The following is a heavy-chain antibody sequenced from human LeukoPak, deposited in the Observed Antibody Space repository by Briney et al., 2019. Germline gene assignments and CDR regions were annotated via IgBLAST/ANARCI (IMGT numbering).Heavy chain of an antibody. V-gene: IGHV4-59*01. CDR2: VYSSGNT. CDR3: ARDGNWYFDL. J-gene: IGHJ2*01. D-gene: IGHD1-26*01. CDR1: DGSISIYY. Sequence: PSETLSLTCTVSDGSISIYYWSWIRQPPGKGLEWIGYVYSSGNTNYSPSLKGRAIISADTSKNQLSLKLTSVTAADTAVYYCARDGNWYFDLWGRGTLVTVSS.